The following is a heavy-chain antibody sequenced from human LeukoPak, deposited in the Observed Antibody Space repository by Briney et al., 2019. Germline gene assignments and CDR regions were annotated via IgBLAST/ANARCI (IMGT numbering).Heavy chain of an antibody. D-gene: IGHD3-10*01. J-gene: IGHJ4*02. CDR2: IKSKTDGCTT. CDR1: GFTFSNAW. CDR3: TTDQPSYYYGSGSYFY. Sequence: PGGSLRLSCAASGFTFSNAWMSWVRQAPGKGLEWVGRIKSKTDGCTTDYAAPVKGRFTISRDDSKSTLYLQMNSLKTEDTAVYYCTTDQPSYYYGSGSYFYWGQGTLVTVSS. V-gene: IGHV3-15*01.